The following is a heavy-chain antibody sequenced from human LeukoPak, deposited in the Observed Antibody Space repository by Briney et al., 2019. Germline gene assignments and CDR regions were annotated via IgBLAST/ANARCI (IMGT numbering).Heavy chain of an antibody. CDR2: INPNGGGT. CDR3: ARENNSGWYRKAAFDY. V-gene: IGHV1-2*02. D-gene: IGHD6-19*01. Sequence: ASVKVSCKASGYTLTGYYIHWVRQAPGQGLEWMGWINPNGGGTNYAQNFQGRVTMTRDTSISTAYMELSRLGSDDTAIYYCARENNSGWYRKAAFDYWGQGTMVTVTS. CDR1: GYTLTGYY. J-gene: IGHJ4*02.